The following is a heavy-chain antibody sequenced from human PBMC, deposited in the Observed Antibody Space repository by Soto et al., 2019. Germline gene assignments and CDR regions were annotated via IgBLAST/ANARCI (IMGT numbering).Heavy chain of an antibody. Sequence: GGSLRLSCAASGCTFNSYSMSWVRQAPGKGLEWVSYINSGSSTMYYADSVKGRFTISRDNAKNSLYLQMNSLRAEDTAVYYCARVPGYCSGGSCYSQYFQRWGQGTLVSVSS. CDR1: GCTFNSYS. J-gene: IGHJ1*01. V-gene: IGHV3-48*01. CDR3: ARVPGYCSGGSCYSQYFQR. CDR2: INSGSSTM. D-gene: IGHD2-15*01.